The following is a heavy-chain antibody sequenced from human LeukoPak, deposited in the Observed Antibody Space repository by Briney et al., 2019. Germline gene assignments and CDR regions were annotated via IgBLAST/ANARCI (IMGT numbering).Heavy chain of an antibody. CDR2: IHPGGTEK. CDR1: GLTFTNYW. V-gene: IGHV3-7*01. D-gene: IGHD3-3*01. CDR3: TSRYDFWSGYFQGYYFDF. Sequence: GGSLRLSCAAPGLTFTNYWMHWVRQAPGKGLESVAYIHPGGTEKYYMESLRGRFAISRDNAKNSLYLQMSNLRDEDTAVYYCTSRYDFWSGYFQGYYFDFWGQGSLVTVSS. J-gene: IGHJ4*02.